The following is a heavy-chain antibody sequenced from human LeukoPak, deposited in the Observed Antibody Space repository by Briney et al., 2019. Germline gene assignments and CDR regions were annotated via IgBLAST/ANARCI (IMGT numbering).Heavy chain of an antibody. J-gene: IGHJ5*02. Sequence: ASVKVSCKASGYTFTGYYIHWVRQAPGQGLEWMGWINPNNGGTNYAQAFQGRVTMTRDTSISTAYMDLSRLRSDDTAVYYCARHVGAGNWFDPWGQGTLVTVSS. CDR2: INPNNGGT. CDR1: GYTFTGYY. V-gene: IGHV1-2*02. CDR3: ARHVGAGNWFDP. D-gene: IGHD1-26*01.